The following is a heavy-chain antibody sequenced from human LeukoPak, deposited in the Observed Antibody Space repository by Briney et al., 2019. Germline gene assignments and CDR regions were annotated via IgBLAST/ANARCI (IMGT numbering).Heavy chain of an antibody. CDR3: ARGSSSGYYSYYFDY. CDR2: ISSSSSYI. J-gene: IGHJ4*02. CDR1: GFTFSSYS. V-gene: IGHV3-21*01. D-gene: IGHD3-22*01. Sequence: PGGSLRLSCAASGFTFSSYSMNWVRQAPGKGLEWVSSISSSSSYIYYADSVKGRFTISRDNAKNSLYLQMNSLRAEDTAVYYCARGSSSGYYSYYFDYWGQGTLVTVSS.